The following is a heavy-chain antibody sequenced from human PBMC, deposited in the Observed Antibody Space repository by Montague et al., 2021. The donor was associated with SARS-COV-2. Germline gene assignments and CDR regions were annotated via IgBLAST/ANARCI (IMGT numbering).Heavy chain of an antibody. CDR3: ARPLNLYYDGSGSYSSWFDP. D-gene: IGHD3-10*01. Sequence: SETLSLTCTVSGGSISSSSYYWGWIRQPPGKGLEWIGSIYYSGSTYYNPSLKSRVTISVDTSKNQFSLTLSSVTAADTAVYYCARPLNLYYDGSGSYSSWFDPWGQGTLVTVSS. CDR2: IYYSGST. CDR1: GGSISSSSYY. J-gene: IGHJ5*02. V-gene: IGHV4-39*01.